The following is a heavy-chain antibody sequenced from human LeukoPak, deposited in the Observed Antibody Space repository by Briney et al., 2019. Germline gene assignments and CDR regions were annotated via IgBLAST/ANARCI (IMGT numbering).Heavy chain of an antibody. Sequence: ASVTVSCTSSGYTFSDYYMHWVRQAPGQGLEWMGWINPNSGGTDYAQKVQGRVTMTRDTSISTAYMELSRLRSDDTAVYYCARANCSGGDCYSPYFDYWGQGTLVTVSS. J-gene: IGHJ4*02. CDR2: INPNSGGT. CDR3: ARANCSGGDCYSPYFDY. V-gene: IGHV1-2*02. CDR1: GYTFSDYY. D-gene: IGHD2-15*01.